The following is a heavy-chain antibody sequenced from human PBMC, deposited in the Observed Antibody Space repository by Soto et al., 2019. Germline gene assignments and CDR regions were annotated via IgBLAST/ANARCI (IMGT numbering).Heavy chain of an antibody. J-gene: IGHJ5*02. CDR1: GGTFSSYT. CDR2: IIPILGIA. CDR3: ARTYLNNSLTHYNWFDP. Sequence: ASVKVSCKASGGTFSSYTISWVRQAPGQGLEWMGRIIPILGIANYAQKFQGRVTITADKSPSTAYMELSSLRSEDTAVYDCARTYLNNSLTHYNWFDPWGQGTLVTVSS. V-gene: IGHV1-69*02. D-gene: IGHD1-20*01.